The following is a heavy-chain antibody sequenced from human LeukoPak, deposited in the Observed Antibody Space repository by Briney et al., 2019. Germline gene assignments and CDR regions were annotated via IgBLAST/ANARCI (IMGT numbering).Heavy chain of an antibody. J-gene: IGHJ4*02. CDR2: IYYSGST. V-gene: IGHV4-34*01. Sequence: SETLSLTCAVYGGSFSGYYWSWIRQPPGKGLEWIGSIYYSGSTYYNPSLKSRVTISVDTSKNQFSLKLSSVTAADTAVYYCARDVGTGYSSSWYDYWGQGTLVTVSS. D-gene: IGHD6-13*01. CDR3: ARDVGTGYSSSWYDY. CDR1: GGSFSGYY.